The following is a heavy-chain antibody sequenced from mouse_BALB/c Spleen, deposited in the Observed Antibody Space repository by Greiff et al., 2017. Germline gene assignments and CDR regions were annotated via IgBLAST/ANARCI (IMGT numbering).Heavy chain of an antibody. CDR1: GYTFTDYS. Sequence: QVQLQQSGAELVRPGVSVKISCKGSGYTFTDYSMHWVKQSHAKSLEWIGVISTYYGDASYNQKFKGKATMTVDKSSSTAYMELARLTSEDSAIYYCAREWSRAMDYWGQGTSVTVSS. CDR2: ISTYYGDA. CDR3: AREWSRAMDY. V-gene: IGHV1S137*01. J-gene: IGHJ4*01. D-gene: IGHD1-3*01.